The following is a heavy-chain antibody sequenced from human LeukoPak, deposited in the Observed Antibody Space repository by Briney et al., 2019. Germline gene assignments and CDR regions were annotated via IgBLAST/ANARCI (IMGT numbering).Heavy chain of an antibody. CDR3: AREGTSSSWKY. D-gene: IGHD6-13*01. CDR2: ISSTGGTI. V-gene: IGHV3-48*01. Sequence: GGSLRLSCVGSGFTFSNYLMNWVRQAPGKGLEWVSFISSTGGTIYYADAVKGRFTVSRDNAKNSLLLQMNSLRAEDTALYYCAREGTSSSWKYWGQGTLVTVSS. J-gene: IGHJ4*02. CDR1: GFTFSNYL.